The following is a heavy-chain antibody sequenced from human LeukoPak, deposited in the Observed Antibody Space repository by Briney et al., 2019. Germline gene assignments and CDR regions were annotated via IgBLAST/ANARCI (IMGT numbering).Heavy chain of an antibody. J-gene: IGHJ1*01. CDR2: IKSDGGT. V-gene: IGHV3-74*01. Sequence: PGGSLRLSCAASGFTFSTYWMHWVRQAPGKGLVWVSRIKSDGGTNYADSVKGRFTISRDNAKKTVSLQMNSLRPEDTGVHYCVRAPSEIGGYYPEYFRHWGQGTLVTVSS. CDR3: VRAPSEIGGYYPEYFRH. D-gene: IGHD3-22*01. CDR1: GFTFSTYW.